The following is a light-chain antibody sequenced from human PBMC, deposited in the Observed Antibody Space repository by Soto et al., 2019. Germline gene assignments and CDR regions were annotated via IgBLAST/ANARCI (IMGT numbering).Light chain of an antibody. CDR1: SSDVSSYNY. J-gene: IGLJ1*01. Sequence: QSALTQPASVSGSPGQSITISCTGTSSDVSSYNYVSWYQQHPGKAPKLIIYDVSDRPSGVSNRFSGSKSGNTASLTISGLQAADEADYFCSSFTSSMTNVFGSGTKVTVL. CDR3: SSFTSSMTNV. V-gene: IGLV2-14*03. CDR2: DVS.